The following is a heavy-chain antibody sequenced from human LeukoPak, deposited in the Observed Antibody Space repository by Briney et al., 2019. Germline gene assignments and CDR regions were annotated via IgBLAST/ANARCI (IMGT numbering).Heavy chain of an antibody. Sequence: PSETLSLTCTVSGGSISSYYWSWIRQPPGKGLEWIGYIYYSGSTNYNPSLKSRVTISVDMSKNQFSLKLSSVTAADTAVYYCARHPLRSAAGSDYWGQGTLVTVSS. CDR3: ARHPLRSAAGSDY. CDR2: IYYSGST. CDR1: GGSISSYY. V-gene: IGHV4-59*08. J-gene: IGHJ4*02. D-gene: IGHD6-13*01.